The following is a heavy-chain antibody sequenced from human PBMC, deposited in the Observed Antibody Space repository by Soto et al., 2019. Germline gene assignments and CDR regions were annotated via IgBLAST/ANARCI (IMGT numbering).Heavy chain of an antibody. Sequence: ASVKVSCKASGYTFTTYAMHWVCQAPGQRLEWMGWINAANGNTKYSQKFQGRVTITRDTSASTAYMELSSLRSEDTAVYTCARSLMNPAMVTFYYFDYWGQGTLVTVSS. J-gene: IGHJ4*02. CDR2: INAANGNT. CDR1: GYTFTTYA. CDR3: ARSLMNPAMVTFYYFDY. D-gene: IGHD5-18*01. V-gene: IGHV1-3*01.